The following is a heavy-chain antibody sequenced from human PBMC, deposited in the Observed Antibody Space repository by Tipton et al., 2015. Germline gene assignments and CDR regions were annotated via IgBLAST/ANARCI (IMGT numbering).Heavy chain of an antibody. D-gene: IGHD6-13*01. CDR1: GFTVSSYY. V-gene: IGHV3-53*01. Sequence: GSLRLSCAASGFTVSSYYMSWVRQAPGKGLEWVSVIYSGGTTYYADSVKGRFTIFRDNSKNTLYLQMNSLRAEDTAEYYCARHRSSWFSHFDYWGQGTLVTVSS. J-gene: IGHJ4*02. CDR3: ARHRSSWFSHFDY. CDR2: IYSGGTT.